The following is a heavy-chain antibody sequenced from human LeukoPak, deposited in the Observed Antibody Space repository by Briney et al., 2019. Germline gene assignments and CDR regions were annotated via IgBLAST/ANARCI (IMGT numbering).Heavy chain of an antibody. CDR3: ATFDNSFNWFDP. CDR1: GYTLTELS. J-gene: IGHJ5*02. CDR2: FDPEDGET. D-gene: IGHD2/OR15-2a*01. V-gene: IGHV1-24*01. Sequence: GASVKVSCKVSGYTLTELSMHWVRQAPGKGLEWMGGFDPEDGETIYARKFQGRVTMTEDTSTDTAYMELSSLRSEDTAVYYCATFDNSFNWFDPWGQGTLVTVSP.